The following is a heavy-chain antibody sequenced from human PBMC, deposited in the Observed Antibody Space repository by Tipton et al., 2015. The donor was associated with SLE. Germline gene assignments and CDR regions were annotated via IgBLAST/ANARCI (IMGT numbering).Heavy chain of an antibody. CDR3: AKRPPHSDTWHYFES. V-gene: IGHV3-23*01. Sequence: SLRLSCAASGFTFRSFGMSWVRQASGKGLEWVSTITTSSSYTFYPDSVKGRFTISRDDSKSTLYLHLNSLRAEDTAVYYCAKRPPHSDTWHYFESWGQGTLVTVSS. D-gene: IGHD6-13*01. CDR2: ITTSSSYT. CDR1: GFTFRSFG. J-gene: IGHJ4*02.